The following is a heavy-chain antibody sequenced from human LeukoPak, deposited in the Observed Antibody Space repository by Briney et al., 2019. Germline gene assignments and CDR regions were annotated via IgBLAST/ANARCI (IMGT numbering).Heavy chain of an antibody. CDR3: ARNYHGSGVAEYFQH. CDR1: GYTFTSYG. J-gene: IGHJ1*01. V-gene: IGHV1-18*01. D-gene: IGHD3-10*01. Sequence: ASVKVSYKASGYTFTSYGISWVRQAPGQGLEWMGWISAYNGNTNYAQKLQGRVTMTTDTSTSTAYMELRSLRSDDTAVYYCARNYHGSGVAEYFQHWGQGTLVTVSS. CDR2: ISAYNGNT.